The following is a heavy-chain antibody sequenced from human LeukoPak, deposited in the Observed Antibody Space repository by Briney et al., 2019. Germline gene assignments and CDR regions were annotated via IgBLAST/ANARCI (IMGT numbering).Heavy chain of an antibody. CDR3: ARERGRGYSGDYFDY. J-gene: IGHJ4*02. V-gene: IGHV4-4*02. CDR1: GGSISSSNW. Sequence: PSETLSLTCAVSGGSISSSNWWSWVRQPPGKGLEWIGEIYHSGSTNYNPSLKSRVTISVDKSKNQFSLKLSSVTAADTAVYYCARERGRGYSGDYFDYWGQGTLVTVSS. CDR2: IYHSGST. D-gene: IGHD5-12*01.